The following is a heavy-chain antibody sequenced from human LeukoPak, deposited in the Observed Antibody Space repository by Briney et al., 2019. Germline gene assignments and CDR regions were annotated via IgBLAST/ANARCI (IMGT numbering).Heavy chain of an antibody. D-gene: IGHD2-2*02. V-gene: IGHV3-74*03. CDR1: GFAFRRYW. CDR2: INRGGSIT. Sequence: GGPLSLLCAASGFAFRRYWMHWVRQAPGKGVVWVSDINRGGSITLYADSVKGRLTITRDNTKNPQYLQMNSLRADDTAVYYCASRDYTSSKYWGQGTLVTVSS. J-gene: IGHJ4*02. CDR3: ASRDYTSSKY.